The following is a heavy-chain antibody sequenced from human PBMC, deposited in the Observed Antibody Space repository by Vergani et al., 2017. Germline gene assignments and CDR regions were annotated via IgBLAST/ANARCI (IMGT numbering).Heavy chain of an antibody. D-gene: IGHD6-13*01. CDR2: ISSDGSTK. Sequence: QVQLVESGGGLVKPGGSLRVSCAASGFTFSDNYMNWIRQAPGKGLEWVSYISSDGSTKKYADSVKGRFTISRDNAKNSLYLQMNSLRAEDTAVYYCARDRGGGKAAAGTSDYWGQGTLVTVSS. J-gene: IGHJ4*02. CDR1: GFTFSDNY. V-gene: IGHV3-11*01. CDR3: ARDRGGGKAAAGTSDY.